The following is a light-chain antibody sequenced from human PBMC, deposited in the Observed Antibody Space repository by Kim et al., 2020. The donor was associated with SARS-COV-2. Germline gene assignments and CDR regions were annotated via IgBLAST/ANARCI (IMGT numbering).Light chain of an antibody. CDR3: QQRGNWPT. Sequence: YLATGERPTFPCRASQSVRTSLAWYQQKPGQAPRLLIYDASNRATGIPARFSGSGSGTDFTLTISSLEPEDFAVYYCQQRGNWPTFGQGTRLEIK. CDR2: DAS. V-gene: IGKV3-11*01. CDR1: QSVRTS. J-gene: IGKJ5*01.